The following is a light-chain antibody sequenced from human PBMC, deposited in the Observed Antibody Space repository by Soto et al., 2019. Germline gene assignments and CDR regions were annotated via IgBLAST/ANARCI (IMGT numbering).Light chain of an antibody. CDR1: GSNIGRNS. CDR2: RNN. V-gene: IGLV1-44*01. J-gene: IGLJ3*02. Sequence: QSVLTQPPSTSGTPGQRVTIPCSGSGSNIGRNSVTWYQRLPGTAPNLLVYRNNQRPSGVPERFSGSKSGTSASLAISDLQSEDEADYYCATWDDSLSGVEFGGGTQLTVL. CDR3: ATWDDSLSGVE.